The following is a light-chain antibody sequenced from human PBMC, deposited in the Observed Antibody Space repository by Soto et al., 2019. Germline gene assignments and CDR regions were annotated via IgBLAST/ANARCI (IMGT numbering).Light chain of an antibody. J-gene: IGKJ4*01. CDR3: QQYNSPLT. CDR1: QSISSW. V-gene: IGKV1-5*03. Sequence: DIQMTQSPSTLSASVGDRVTITCRASQSISSWLAWYQQKPGKAPKLLIYKASSLESGVPSRFSGSGSGTEFTLTISSLQPADFATYYCQQYNSPLTFCGGTKVEIK. CDR2: KAS.